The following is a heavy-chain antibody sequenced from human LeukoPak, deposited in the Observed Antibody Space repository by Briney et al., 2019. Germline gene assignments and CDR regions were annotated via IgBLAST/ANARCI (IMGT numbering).Heavy chain of an antibody. J-gene: IGHJ6*02. CDR3: ARDLDGSGSYPYYYYYGMDV. CDR2: IYTGGST. D-gene: IGHD3-10*01. V-gene: IGHV3-66*01. Sequence: GGSLRLSCAASGFIVSSNYMSWVRQAPGKGLEWVSVIYTGGSTYYADSVKGRFTISRDNAKNSLYLQMNSLRAEDTAVYYCARDLDGSGSYPYYYYYGMDVWGQGTTVTVSS. CDR1: GFIVSSNY.